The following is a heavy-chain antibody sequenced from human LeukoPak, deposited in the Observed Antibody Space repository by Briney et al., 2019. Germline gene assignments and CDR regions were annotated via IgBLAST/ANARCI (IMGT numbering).Heavy chain of an antibody. V-gene: IGHV1-8*02. J-gene: IGHJ6*03. CDR3: ARGLPYYDIGVTHMDV. D-gene: IGHD3-9*01. CDR1: GGTFSSYA. Sequence: ASVKVSCKASGGTFSSYAISWVRQATGQGLEWMGWMNPNSGNTGYAQKFQGRVTMTRNTSISTAHMELSSLRSEDTAVYYCARGLPYYDIGVTHMDVWGKGTTVTVSS. CDR2: MNPNSGNT.